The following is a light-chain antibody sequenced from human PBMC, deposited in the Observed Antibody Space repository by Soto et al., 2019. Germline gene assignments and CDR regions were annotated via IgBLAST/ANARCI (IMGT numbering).Light chain of an antibody. CDR1: QSVSNNY. CDR3: QQYGSSGT. J-gene: IGKJ1*01. Sequence: EIVLTQSPGTLSLSPGERATLSCRASQSVSNNYLAWYQQKPGQAPRLLIYGASNRATVIPDRFSGSGSGKDFTLTISRLEPEYFAVYYCQQYGSSGTFGQGTKVEIK. V-gene: IGKV3-20*01. CDR2: GAS.